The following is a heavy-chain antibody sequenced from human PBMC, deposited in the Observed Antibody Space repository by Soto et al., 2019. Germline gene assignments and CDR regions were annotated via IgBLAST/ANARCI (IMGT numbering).Heavy chain of an antibody. CDR1: GGAISIYY. CDR2: IYYSGST. CDR3: ARGPDSSGWDPGFDY. Sequence: SETLSLTCTVSGGAISIYYWSWIRQPPEKGLEWIGYIYYSGSTRYNPSLKSRVTISVDTSKNQFSLNLSSVTAADTAVYYCARGPDSSGWDPGFDYWGQGTLVTVSS. D-gene: IGHD6-19*01. J-gene: IGHJ4*02. V-gene: IGHV4-59*01.